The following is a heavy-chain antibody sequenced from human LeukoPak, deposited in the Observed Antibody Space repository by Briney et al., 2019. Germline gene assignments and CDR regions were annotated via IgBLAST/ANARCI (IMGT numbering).Heavy chain of an antibody. Sequence: GGSLRLSCAASGFTFSSYAMHWVRQAPGKGLEWVAVISYDGSNKYYADSVKGRFTISRDNSKNTLYLQMNSLRAEDTAVYYCAREGFGGNLTRVDIWGQGTMVTVSS. V-gene: IGHV3-30*14. CDR1: GFTFSSYA. D-gene: IGHD4-23*01. CDR2: ISYDGSNK. J-gene: IGHJ3*02. CDR3: AREGFGGNLTRVDI.